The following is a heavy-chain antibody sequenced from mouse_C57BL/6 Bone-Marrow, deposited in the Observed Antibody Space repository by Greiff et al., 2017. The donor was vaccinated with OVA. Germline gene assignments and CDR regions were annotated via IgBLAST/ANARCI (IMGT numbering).Heavy chain of an antibody. Sequence: VKLQESGAELVKPGASVKISCKASGYAFSSYWMNWVKQRPGKGLEWIGQIYPGDGDTNYNGKFKGKATLTADKSSSTAYMQLSSLTSEDSAVYFCAKGATTRGWFAYWGQGTLVTVSA. J-gene: IGHJ3*01. V-gene: IGHV1-80*01. CDR1: GYAFSSYW. CDR3: AKGATTRGWFAY. D-gene: IGHD3-3*01. CDR2: IYPGDGDT.